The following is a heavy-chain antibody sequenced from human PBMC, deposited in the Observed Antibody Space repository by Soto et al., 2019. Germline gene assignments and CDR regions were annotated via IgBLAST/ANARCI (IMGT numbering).Heavy chain of an antibody. CDR3: ARIHWAQSSLDY. CDR1: GGSIDSGAFS. CDR2: ATHSGTA. V-gene: IGHV4-30-2*01. J-gene: IGHJ4*02. D-gene: IGHD6-19*01. Sequence: SETLSLTCAVSGGSIDSGAFSLSWIRQPPGKGLEWIGYATHSGTAYSIPSLNGRLTLSVDSSQTQFSLKLTSVTAADSAFYYCARIHWAQSSLDYWGRGILVTVSS.